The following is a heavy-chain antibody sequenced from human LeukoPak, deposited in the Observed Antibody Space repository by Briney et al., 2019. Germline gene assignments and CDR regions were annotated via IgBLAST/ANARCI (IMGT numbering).Heavy chain of an antibody. V-gene: IGHV3-30*02. CDR1: GFTFSSYG. CDR3: ARMRGYSYGFDY. D-gene: IGHD5-18*01. CDR2: IRYDGSNK. J-gene: IGHJ4*02. Sequence: GGSLRLSCAASGFTFSSYGMHRVRQAPGKGLEWVAFIRYDGSNKYYADSVKGRFTISRDNSKNTLYLQMNSLRAEDTAVYYCARMRGYSYGFDYWGQGTLVTVSS.